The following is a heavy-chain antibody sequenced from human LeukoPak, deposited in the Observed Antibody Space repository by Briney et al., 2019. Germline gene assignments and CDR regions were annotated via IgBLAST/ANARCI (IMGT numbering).Heavy chain of an antibody. J-gene: IGHJ6*02. CDR2: TSPGDSDT. V-gene: IGHV5-51*01. CDR3: ARQWRYCSGGSCYAPGMDV. D-gene: IGHD2-15*01. Sequence: GESLKISCKASGYNCTNYWIGWVRQMPGKGLEWIGITSPGDSDTRYSPSFQGQVTISADKSISTAYLQWSSLKASDTAMYYCARQWRYCSGGSCYAPGMDVWGQGTTVTVSS. CDR1: GYNCTNYW.